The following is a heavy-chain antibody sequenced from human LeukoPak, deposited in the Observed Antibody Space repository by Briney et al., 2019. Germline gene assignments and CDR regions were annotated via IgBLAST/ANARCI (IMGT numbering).Heavy chain of an antibody. CDR3: AREERWLQLNFDY. D-gene: IGHD5-24*01. CDR2: IYTSGST. J-gene: IGHJ4*02. V-gene: IGHV4-61*02. CDR1: GGSISSGSYY. Sequence: SQTLSLTCTVSGGSISSGSYYWSWIRQPAGKGLEWIGRIYTSGSTNYNPSLKSRVTISVDTSKNQFSLKLSSVTTADTAVYYCAREERWLQLNFDYWGQGTLVTVSS.